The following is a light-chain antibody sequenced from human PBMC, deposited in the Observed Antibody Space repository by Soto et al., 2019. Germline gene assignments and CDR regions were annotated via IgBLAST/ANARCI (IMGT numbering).Light chain of an antibody. J-gene: IGKJ4*01. CDR3: QQYNNWPL. V-gene: IGKV3-15*01. CDR2: GAS. CDR1: QSVSSN. Sequence: EIVMTQSPATLSVSPGERATLSCRASQSVSSNLAWYQQNPGQAPRLLIYGASTRATGIPARCSGSGSGTEFTLTISSLQSEDFAVYYCQQYNNWPLFGGGTKVEIK.